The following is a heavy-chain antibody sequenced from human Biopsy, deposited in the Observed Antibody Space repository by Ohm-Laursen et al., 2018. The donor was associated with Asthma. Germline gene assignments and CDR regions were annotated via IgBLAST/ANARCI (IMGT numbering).Heavy chain of an antibody. V-gene: IGHV4-61*01. J-gene: IGHJ2*01. CDR3: ARVPTTLRYFDL. Sequence: SETLSLTCTVSGGSVSSGSYYWSWIRQPPGKGLAWVSYISYSGITDYNPCLKSRLTISMDTSKNQFYLKLSSVTAAGTAVYYCARVPTTLRYFDLWGRGTLVTVSS. CDR2: ISYSGIT. CDR1: GGSVSSGSYY. D-gene: IGHD2-15*01.